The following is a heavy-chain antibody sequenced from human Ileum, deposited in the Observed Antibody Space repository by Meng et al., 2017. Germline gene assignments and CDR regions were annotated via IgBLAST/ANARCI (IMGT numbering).Heavy chain of an antibody. CDR3: ARRFRGGSYLG. CDR2: IHYSGST. CDR1: GDSFTDYY. J-gene: IGHJ4*02. V-gene: IGHV4-34*01. Sequence: QLQLMQWGAGMLKPSENLSLTCNVYGDSFTDYYWNWIRQPPGKGLEWIGEIHYSGSTNYNPSLESRVTISEDTSQKQFSLRLSSVTAADTAVYSCARRFRGGSYLGWGQGTLVTVSS. D-gene: IGHD1-26*01.